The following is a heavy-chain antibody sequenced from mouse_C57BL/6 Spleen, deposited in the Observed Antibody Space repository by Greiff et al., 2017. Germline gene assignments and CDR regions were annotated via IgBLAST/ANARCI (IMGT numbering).Heavy chain of an antibody. CDR1: GYTFTSYG. D-gene: IGHD3-3*01. CDR3: ARRGDGGFDY. J-gene: IGHJ2*01. Sequence: VHLVESGAELARPGASVQLSCKASGYTFTSYGISWVKQRTGQGLEWIGEIYPRRGNTYYNEKCKGKATLTADKSSSTAYMELRSLTSEDSAGYFCARRGDGGFDYWGQGTTLTVSS. CDR2: IYPRRGNT. V-gene: IGHV1-81*01.